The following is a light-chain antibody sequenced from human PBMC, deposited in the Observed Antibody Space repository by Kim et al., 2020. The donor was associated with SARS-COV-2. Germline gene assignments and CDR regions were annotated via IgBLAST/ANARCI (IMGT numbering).Light chain of an antibody. CDR2: FDS. V-gene: IGLV3-21*04. CDR1: NIGSKS. CDR3: QVWDTSSDHHYV. J-gene: IGLJ1*01. Sequence: YELTQPPSLSVAPGKTARITCVGNNIGSKSVHWYRQKTGQAPVVVMCFDSDRPSGIPERFSGSNSGNTATLTISGVEAGDEADYYCQVWDTSSDHHYVFGTGTKVTVL.